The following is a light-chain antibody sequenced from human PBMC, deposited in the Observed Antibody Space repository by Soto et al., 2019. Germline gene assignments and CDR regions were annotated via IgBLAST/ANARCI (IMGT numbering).Light chain of an antibody. V-gene: IGKV3-20*01. CDR1: QSVISSY. Sequence: EIVLTQSPGTLSLSPGERASLSCRASQSVISSYLAWYQQKPGQAPRLLIYGASSRATGIPDRFSGSGSGTDFTLNISRLEPEDFAVYYCQQYGLLPPCTFGQGTKVDIK. CDR3: QQYGLLPPCT. J-gene: IGKJ1*01. CDR2: GAS.